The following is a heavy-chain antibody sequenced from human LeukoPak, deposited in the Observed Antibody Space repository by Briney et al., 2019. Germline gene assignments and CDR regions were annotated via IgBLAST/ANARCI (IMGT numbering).Heavy chain of an antibody. CDR3: ARESGYAVGDY. J-gene: IGHJ4*02. CDR1: GFTFSTYY. CDR2: IKQDGSEK. D-gene: IGHD3-3*01. Sequence: GGSLRLSCAASGFTFSTYYMSWVRQAPGTGPEWVANIKQDGSEKYYVDSVKGRFTISRDNAKNTLYLQMNTLRAEDTAVYYCARESGYAVGDYWGQGTLVTVSS. V-gene: IGHV3-7*03.